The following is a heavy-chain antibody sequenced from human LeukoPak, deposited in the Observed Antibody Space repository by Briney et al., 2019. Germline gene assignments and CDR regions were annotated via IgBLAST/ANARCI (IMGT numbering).Heavy chain of an antibody. CDR3: AKAWGYCSSTSCYYFDY. V-gene: IGHV3-30*18. D-gene: IGHD2-2*01. Sequence: PGGSLRLSCAASGFTFSSYGMHWVRQAPGKGLEWVAVISYDGSNKYYADSVKGRFTISRDNSKNTLYLQMNSLRAEDTAVYYCAKAWGYCSSTSCYYFDYWGQGTLVTVSS. J-gene: IGHJ4*02. CDR2: ISYDGSNK. CDR1: GFTFSSYG.